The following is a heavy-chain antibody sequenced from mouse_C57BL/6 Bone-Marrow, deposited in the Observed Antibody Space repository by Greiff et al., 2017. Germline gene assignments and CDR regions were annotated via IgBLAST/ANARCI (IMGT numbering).Heavy chain of an antibody. CDR2: IYPGSGNT. CDR1: GYSFTSYY. D-gene: IGHD6-2*01. CDR3: ARSLPSYAMDY. V-gene: IGHV1-66*01. J-gene: IGHJ4*01. Sequence: QVQLQQSGPELVKPGASVKISCKASGYSFTSYYIHWVKQRPGQGLEWIGWIYPGSGNTKYNEKFKGKATLTADTSSSTAYMQLSSLTSEDSAVYYCARSLPSYAMDYWGQGTSVTVSS.